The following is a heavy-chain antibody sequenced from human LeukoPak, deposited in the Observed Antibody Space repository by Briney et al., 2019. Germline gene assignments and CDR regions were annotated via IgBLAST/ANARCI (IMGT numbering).Heavy chain of an antibody. J-gene: IGHJ4*02. CDR3: ARGSQAYYHDSSGYSNFDY. Sequence: GGSLRLSCAASGFTFSSYDMHWVRQATGKGLEWVSAIGTAGDTYYPGSVKGRFTISRENAKNSLYLQMNSLRAGDTAVYYCARGSQAYYHDSSGYSNFDYWGQGTLVTVSS. CDR2: IGTAGDT. D-gene: IGHD3-22*01. CDR1: GFTFSSYD. V-gene: IGHV3-13*01.